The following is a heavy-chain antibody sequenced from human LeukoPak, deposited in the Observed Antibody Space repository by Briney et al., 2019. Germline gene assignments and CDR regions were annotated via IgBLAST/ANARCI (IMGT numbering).Heavy chain of an antibody. D-gene: IGHD4-17*01. V-gene: IGHV3-23*01. CDR2: ISGSGGST. CDR1: GFTFSSYA. Sequence: PGGSLRLSCAASGFTFSSYAMSWVRQAPGKGLEWVSTISGSGGSTYYADSVKGRFTISRDNSKNTLYLQMNSLRAEDTAIYYCAKSPAVTVTAFDIWGQGTMVTVSS. J-gene: IGHJ3*02. CDR3: AKSPAVTVTAFDI.